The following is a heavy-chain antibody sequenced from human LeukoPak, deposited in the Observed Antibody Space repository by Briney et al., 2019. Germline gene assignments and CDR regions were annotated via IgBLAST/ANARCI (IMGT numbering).Heavy chain of an antibody. V-gene: IGHV3-23*01. CDR1: GFTFNNYA. D-gene: IGHD6-13*01. CDR3: AKEGDSSSWYED. Sequence: GGSLRLSCAASGFTFNNYAMNWVRQAPGKGLEWVSGISGFGGATNYVDSVKGRVTISRDNSKNTLYLQMNSLRAEDTAVYYCAKEGDSSSWYEDWGQGTLVIFSS. J-gene: IGHJ4*02. CDR2: ISGFGGAT.